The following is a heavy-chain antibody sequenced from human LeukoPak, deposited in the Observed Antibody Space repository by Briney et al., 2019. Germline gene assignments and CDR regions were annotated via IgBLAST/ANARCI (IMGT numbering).Heavy chain of an antibody. D-gene: IGHD6-13*01. CDR2: INTYTGNP. CDR3: ARLVAAGGSGSFDP. V-gene: IGHV7-4-1*01. CDR1: GYTFTTYA. J-gene: IGHJ5*02. Sequence: ASVKVSCKASGYTFTTYAMNWVRQAPGQGLEWMGWINTYTGNPTYAQDFTGRFVFSLDTSVSTAYLQIYSLKAEDTAVYYCARLVAAGGSGSFDPWGQGTLVTVSS.